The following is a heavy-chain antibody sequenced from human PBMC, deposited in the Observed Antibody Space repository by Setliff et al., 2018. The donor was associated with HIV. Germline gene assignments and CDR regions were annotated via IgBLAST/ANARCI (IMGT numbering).Heavy chain of an antibody. CDR1: GFSLYIAW. J-gene: IGHJ2*01. V-gene: IGHV3-15*07. D-gene: IGHD2-21*01. CDR3: ATDNCGCDCYFNY. CDR2: IKNKAAGETT. Sequence: PGGSLRLSCAASGFSLYIAWMNWVRQAPGKGLEWIGRIKNKAAGETTEYAAPVKDRFIISRDDSKNMLYLQMNSLNTEDTALYYCATDNCGCDCYFNYWGRGTLVTVSS.